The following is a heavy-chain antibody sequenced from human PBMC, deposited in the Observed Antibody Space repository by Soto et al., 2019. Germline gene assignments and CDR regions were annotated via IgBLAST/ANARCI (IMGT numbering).Heavy chain of an antibody. J-gene: IGHJ4*02. D-gene: IGHD4-17*01. Sequence: QITLKESGPPLVKPTQTLTLTCTFSGFSLTTTGVGVGWIRQPPGKALEWLAIIYWDDDKRYSPPLKTRLTITKDTSKNQVVLTVTNMDPVDTATYSCAHSRYGSYYFDYWGQGTLVTVSS. V-gene: IGHV2-5*02. CDR2: IYWDDDK. CDR1: GFSLTTTGVG. CDR3: AHSRYGSYYFDY.